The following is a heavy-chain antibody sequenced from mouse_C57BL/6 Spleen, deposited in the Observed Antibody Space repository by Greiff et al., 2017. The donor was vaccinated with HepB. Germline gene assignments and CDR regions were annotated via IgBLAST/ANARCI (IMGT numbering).Heavy chain of an antibody. J-gene: IGHJ3*01. Sequence: EVQLQQSGPELVKPGASVKMSCKASGYTFTDYNMHWVKQSHGKSLEWIGYINPNNGGTSYNQKFKGKATLTVNKSSSTAYMEIRSRTSEYATVYYCSRGYVDGGFAYWGQGTLVTVSA. D-gene: IGHD2-10*02. V-gene: IGHV1-22*01. CDR2: INPNNGGT. CDR1: GYTFTDYN. CDR3: SRGYVDGGFAY.